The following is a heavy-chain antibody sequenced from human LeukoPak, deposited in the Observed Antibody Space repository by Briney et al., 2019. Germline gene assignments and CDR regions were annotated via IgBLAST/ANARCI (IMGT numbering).Heavy chain of an antibody. D-gene: IGHD3-3*01. CDR2: ISAYNGNT. J-gene: IGHJ4*02. Sequence: SVKDPRMASRYTFTSYGISWVRQAPGEGVEWMGWISAYNGNTNYAQKLQVRVTMTTDTYTSTAYMELRSLRSDDTALYYCASRDVLEPVLRYWGQGTLVTVSS. V-gene: IGHV1-18*01. CDR1: RYTFTSYG. CDR3: ASRDVLEPVLRY.